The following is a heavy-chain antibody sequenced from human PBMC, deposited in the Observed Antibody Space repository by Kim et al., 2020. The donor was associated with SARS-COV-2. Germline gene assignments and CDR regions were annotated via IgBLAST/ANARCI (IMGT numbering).Heavy chain of an antibody. CDR1: GGSISSSSYY. J-gene: IGHJ4*02. V-gene: IGHV4-39*01. CDR2: IYYSGST. CDR3: ARQGDDYVWGSYRPAYYFDY. D-gene: IGHD3-16*02. Sequence: SESLSLTCTVSGGSISSSSYYWGWIRQPPGKGLEWIGSIYYSGSTYYNPSLKSRVTISVDTSKNQFSLKLSSVTAADTAVYYCARQGDDYVWGSYRPAYYFDYWGQGTLVTVSS.